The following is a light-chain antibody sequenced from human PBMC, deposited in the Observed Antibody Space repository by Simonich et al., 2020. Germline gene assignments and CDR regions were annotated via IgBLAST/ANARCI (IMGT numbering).Light chain of an antibody. J-gene: IGKJ2*01. CDR2: WAS. CDR1: QRVFYSSNNKNY. CDR3: QQYYSTPYT. V-gene: IGKV4-1*01. Sequence: DIVMTQSPDSLAVSLGERATINCKSSQRVFYSSNNKNYLAWYQQKPGQPPKLLIYWASTRESGVPDRFSGSGSGTDFTLTSSSLQAEDVAVYYCQQYYSTPYTFGQGTKLEIK.